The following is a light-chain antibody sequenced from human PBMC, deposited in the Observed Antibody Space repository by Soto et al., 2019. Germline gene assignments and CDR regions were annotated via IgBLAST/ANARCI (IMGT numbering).Light chain of an antibody. J-gene: IGKJ1*01. CDR2: DAS. CDR3: QQRSNWPGT. Sequence: EIVLTQSPATLSLSPGERATLSCRASQSVSSLLAWYQQKPGQAPRLLIYDASSRATGIPARFSGSGSGTDFTLTISSLEPEDFAVYYCQQRSNWPGTFGQGIKVEIK. V-gene: IGKV3-11*01. CDR1: QSVSSL.